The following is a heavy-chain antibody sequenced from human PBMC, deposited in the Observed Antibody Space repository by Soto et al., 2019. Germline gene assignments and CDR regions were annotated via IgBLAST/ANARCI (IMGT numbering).Heavy chain of an antibody. J-gene: IGHJ6*02. Sequence: QVHLVESGGGVVQPGGSLRLSCAASGDSGFSFSSYGIHWVRQAPGKGLEWVSVISYDGSNRHFADSVKGRFAVSRDDAMHTVYLQMNALRPEDTAVYYCAKVRMVRSYYYGMDVWGQGTTVTVSS. V-gene: IGHV3-30*18. CDR3: AKVRMVRSYYYGMDV. CDR1: GDSGFSFSSYG. CDR2: ISYDGSNR. D-gene: IGHD5-18*01.